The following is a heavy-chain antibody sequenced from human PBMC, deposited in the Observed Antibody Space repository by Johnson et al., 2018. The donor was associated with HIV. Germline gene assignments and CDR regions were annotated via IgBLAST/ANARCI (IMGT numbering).Heavy chain of an antibody. CDR3: ARDRCSSTTCLDAFDM. CDR1: GFTVSSNY. Sequence: EVQLVESGGGLVQPGGSLRLSCAASGFTVSSNYMSWVRQAPGKGLEWVSVIYSGGSTYYADSVKGRFTITRDNSKNTLYLQMNSLRAEETAVYYCARDRCSSTTCLDAFDMRGRGTMVTVSS. J-gene: IGHJ3*02. CDR2: IYSGGST. V-gene: IGHV3-66*01. D-gene: IGHD2-2*01.